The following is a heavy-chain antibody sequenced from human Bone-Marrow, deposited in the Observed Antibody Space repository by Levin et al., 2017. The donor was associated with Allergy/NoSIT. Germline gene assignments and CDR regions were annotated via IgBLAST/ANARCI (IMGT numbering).Heavy chain of an antibody. D-gene: IGHD3-22*01. CDR2: INPSGGST. CDR1: GYTFTSYY. V-gene: IGHV1-46*01. CDR3: ARGRPVYDSSGYYQGYFDY. Sequence: GESLKISCKASGYTFTSYYMHWVRQAPGQGLEWMGIINPSGGSTSYAQKFQGRVTMTRDSSTSTVYMELSSLRSEDTAVYYCARGRPVYDSSGYYQGYFDYWGQGTLVTVSS. J-gene: IGHJ4*02.